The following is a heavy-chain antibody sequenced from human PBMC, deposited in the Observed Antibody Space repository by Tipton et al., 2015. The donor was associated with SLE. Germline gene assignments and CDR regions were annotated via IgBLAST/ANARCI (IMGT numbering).Heavy chain of an antibody. J-gene: IGHJ4*02. Sequence: QLVQSGAEVKKPGASVKVSCKASGYIFTGYYMHWVRQAPGQGLEWMGWINPNSGGTNYAQKFQGRVTMTRDTSISTAYMELTRLRSDDTAVYYCARDNRAAAGDIFDYWGQGTLVTVSS. CDR2: INPNSGGT. V-gene: IGHV1-2*02. D-gene: IGHD6-13*01. CDR3: ARDNRAAAGDIFDY. CDR1: GYIFTGYY.